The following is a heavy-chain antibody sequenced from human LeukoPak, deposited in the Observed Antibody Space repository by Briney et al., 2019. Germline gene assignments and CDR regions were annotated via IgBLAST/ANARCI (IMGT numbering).Heavy chain of an antibody. V-gene: IGHV3-20*04. CDR2: INWNGGST. Sequence: GGSLRLSCAASGFTFGDYGMSWVRQAPGKGLEWVSGINWNGGSTGYADSVKGRFTISRDNAKNSLYLQMNSLRAEDTALYYCARDSYGYESDYWAREPWSPSPQ. J-gene: IGHJ4*02. CDR1: GFTFGDYG. D-gene: IGHD1-1*01. CDR3: ARDSYGYESDY.